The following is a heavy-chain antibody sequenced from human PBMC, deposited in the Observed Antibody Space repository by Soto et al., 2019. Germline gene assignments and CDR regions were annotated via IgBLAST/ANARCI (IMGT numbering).Heavy chain of an antibody. CDR3: ARDGKKWELPNYFDY. Sequence: PGGSLRLSCAASGFTFSSYAMHWVRQAPGKGLEWVAVISYDGSNKYYADSVKGRFTISRDNSKNTLYLQMNSLRAEDTAVYYCARDGKKWELPNYFDYWGQGTLVTVSS. CDR2: ISYDGSNK. CDR1: GFTFSSYA. D-gene: IGHD1-26*01. V-gene: IGHV3-30-3*01. J-gene: IGHJ4*02.